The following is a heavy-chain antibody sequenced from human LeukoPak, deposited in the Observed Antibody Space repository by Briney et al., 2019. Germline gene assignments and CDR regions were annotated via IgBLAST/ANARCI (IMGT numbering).Heavy chain of an antibody. J-gene: IGHJ1*01. CDR1: GYTFTGYY. Sequence: ASVKVSCKASGYTFTGYYMHWVRQAPGQGLEWMGWINPNSGGTNYAQKFQGRVTMTRDTSISTAYMELSGLRSDDTAVYYCARVEGLYDNCNYGYWGQGTLVTVSS. D-gene: IGHD1-7*01. CDR3: ARVEGLYDNCNYGY. V-gene: IGHV1-2*02. CDR2: INPNSGGT.